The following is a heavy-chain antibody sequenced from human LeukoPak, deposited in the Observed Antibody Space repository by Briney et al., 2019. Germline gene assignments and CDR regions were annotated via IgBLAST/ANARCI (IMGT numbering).Heavy chain of an antibody. Sequence: SETLALTCAVYGGSLSGSYCTWIRQSPGKGLEWIGEINHSGSTNYNPSLESRGTISVDTSKKQFSLNLRSVTAADTAIYYCARDPCSTINCPLRYWGQGTLVTVSS. V-gene: IGHV4-34*01. CDR3: ARDPCSTINCPLRY. CDR1: GGSLSGSY. J-gene: IGHJ4*02. D-gene: IGHD2/OR15-2a*01. CDR2: INHSGST.